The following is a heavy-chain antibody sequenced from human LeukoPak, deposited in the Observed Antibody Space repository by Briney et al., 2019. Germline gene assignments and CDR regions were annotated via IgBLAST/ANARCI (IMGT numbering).Heavy chain of an antibody. J-gene: IGHJ6*04. CDR2: IKQDGSEK. V-gene: IGHV3-7*01. CDR1: GFTFSSYW. CDR3: AELGITMIGGV. Sequence: PRRTLCLSCAASGFTFSSYWMSSVRQAPGKGLEWVANIKQDGSEKSYLDSGKGRFTISRDNAKNSLYLQMNSLRAEDTAVYDCAELGITMIGGVWGKGTTVTISS. D-gene: IGHD3-10*02.